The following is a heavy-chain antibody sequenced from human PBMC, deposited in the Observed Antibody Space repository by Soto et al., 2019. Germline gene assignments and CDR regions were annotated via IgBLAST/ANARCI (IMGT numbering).Heavy chain of an antibody. J-gene: IGHJ4*02. V-gene: IGHV1-69*12. CDR2: IIPIFGTA. CDR1: GGTFSSYA. Sequence: QVQLVQSGAEVKKPGSSVKVSCKASGGTFSSYAISWVRQAPGQGLEWMGGIIPIFGTADYAQKFQGRVTITADEATSTAYMGLSRLRSEDTAVYYCASMLDHYYFDYWGQGTLVTVSS. D-gene: IGHD1-1*01. CDR3: ASMLDHYYFDY.